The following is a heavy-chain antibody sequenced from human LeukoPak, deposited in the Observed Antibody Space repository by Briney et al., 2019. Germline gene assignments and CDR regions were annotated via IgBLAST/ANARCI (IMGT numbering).Heavy chain of an antibody. CDR1: GGSISSYY. CDR3: ARDVGEATRYYDSSGYLGDAFDI. J-gene: IGHJ3*02. CDR2: IYYSGST. D-gene: IGHD3-22*01. Sequence: PSETLSLTCTVSGGSISSYYWSWIRQPPGKGLEWIGYIYYSGSTNYNPSPKSRVTISVDTSKNQFSLKLSSVTAADTAVYYCARDVGEATRYYDSSGYLGDAFDIWGQGTMVTVSS. V-gene: IGHV4-59*01.